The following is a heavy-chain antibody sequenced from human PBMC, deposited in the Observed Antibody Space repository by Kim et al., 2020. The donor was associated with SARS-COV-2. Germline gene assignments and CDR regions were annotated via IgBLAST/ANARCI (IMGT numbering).Heavy chain of an antibody. Sequence: SETLSLTCTVSGGSISSGDYYWSWIRQPPREGPGVDWVHLLQWEHLLQPVPQERVTISVDTSKNQFSLKLSSVTAADTAVYYCARVRFSITIFGVVTRLFDYWGQGTLVTVSS. CDR2: LLQWEH. D-gene: IGHD3-3*01. V-gene: IGHV4-30-4*01. CDR1: GGSISSGDYY. J-gene: IGHJ4*02. CDR3: ARVRFSITIFGVVTRLFDY.